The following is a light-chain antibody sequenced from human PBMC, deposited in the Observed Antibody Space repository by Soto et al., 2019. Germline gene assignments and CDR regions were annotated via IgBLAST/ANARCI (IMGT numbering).Light chain of an antibody. CDR2: DVS. Sequence: QSALTQPASVSGSPGQSITISCTGTSSDVGSYNYVSWYQQYPGKAPKLMIYDVSNRPSGVSYRFSGSKSGNTASLTISGLQAEDGADYYCSSYTTSSTQVVFGGGTKLTV. CDR1: SSDVGSYNY. J-gene: IGLJ3*02. CDR3: SSYTTSSTQVV. V-gene: IGLV2-14*01.